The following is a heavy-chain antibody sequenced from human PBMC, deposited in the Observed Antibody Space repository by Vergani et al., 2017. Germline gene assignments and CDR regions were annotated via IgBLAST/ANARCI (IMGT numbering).Heavy chain of an antibody. Sequence: EVQLVESGGGLVKPGGSLRLSCAASGFTFSSYSMNWVRQAPGKGLEWVSSISSSSSYIYYADSVKGRFTISRDNAKNSLYLQMNSLRAEETAVYYCASDGRDGYNHDYWGQGTLVTVSS. CDR1: GFTFSSYS. CDR3: ASDGRDGYNHDY. V-gene: IGHV3-21*01. J-gene: IGHJ4*02. CDR2: ISSSSSYI. D-gene: IGHD5-24*01.